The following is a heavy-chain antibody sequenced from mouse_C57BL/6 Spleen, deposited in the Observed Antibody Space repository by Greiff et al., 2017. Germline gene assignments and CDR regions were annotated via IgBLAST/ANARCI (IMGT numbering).Heavy chain of an antibody. D-gene: IGHD1-1*01. CDR1: GYTFTDYY. V-gene: IGHV1-19*01. CDR3: ARERNYYGSSYDFDY. J-gene: IGHJ2*01. Sequence: VHVKQSGPVLVKPGASVKMSCKASGYTFTDYYMNWVKQSHGKSLEWIGVINPYNGGTSYNQKFKGKATLTVDKSSSTAYMELNSLTSEDSAVYYCARERNYYGSSYDFDYWGQGTTLTVSS. CDR2: INPYNGGT.